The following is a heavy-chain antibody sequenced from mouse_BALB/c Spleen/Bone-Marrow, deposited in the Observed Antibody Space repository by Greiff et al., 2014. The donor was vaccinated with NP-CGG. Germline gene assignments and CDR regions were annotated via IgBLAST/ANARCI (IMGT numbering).Heavy chain of an antibody. CDR3: TREGAY. Sequence: VQLQQSGAELVKPGASVKLSCKASGYTFNSYYMYWVKERPGQGPEWIGEINASNGDTNFNEKFKSKATMTVDKSSSTAYMQLSSLTSEDSAVYYRTREGAYWGQGTLVTVSA. CDR2: INASNGDT. J-gene: IGHJ3*01. V-gene: IGHV1S81*02. CDR1: GYTFNSYY.